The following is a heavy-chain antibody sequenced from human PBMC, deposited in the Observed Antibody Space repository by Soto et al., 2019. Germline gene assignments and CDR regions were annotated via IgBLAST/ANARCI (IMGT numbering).Heavy chain of an antibody. CDR1: GFSLSTSRVG. D-gene: IGHD2-15*01. CDR2: IYWDDDK. Sequence: QITLKESGPTLVKPTQTLTLTCTFSGFSLSTSRVGVGWIRQPPGKALEWLALIYWDDDKRYSPSLKNRRTITKDTSKNQVVLTMTNLDPADTATYYCAHRLVVAAGVWFDPWGQGTLVTVSS. V-gene: IGHV2-5*02. CDR3: AHRLVVAAGVWFDP. J-gene: IGHJ5*02.